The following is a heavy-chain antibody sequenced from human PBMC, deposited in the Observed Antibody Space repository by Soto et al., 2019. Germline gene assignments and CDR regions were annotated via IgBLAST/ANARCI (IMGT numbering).Heavy chain of an antibody. D-gene: IGHD4-17*01. CDR3: ARADPYGDYELDY. CDR1: GFTLSSYS. Sequence: EVQLVESGGGLVQPGGSLRLSCAASGFTLSSYSLNWVRQAPGKGLEWVSYISSSSSTIYYADSVKGRVTISRDNAKNSLYLQMNSLSDEDPAVYDCARADPYGDYELDYWGQVTLVTVSS. J-gene: IGHJ4*02. CDR2: ISSSSSTI. V-gene: IGHV3-48*02.